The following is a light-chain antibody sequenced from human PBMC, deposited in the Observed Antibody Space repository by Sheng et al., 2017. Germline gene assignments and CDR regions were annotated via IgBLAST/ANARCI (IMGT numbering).Light chain of an antibody. Sequence: DIQMTQSPSSLSASVGDRVTITCRASQSISNWLAWYQQKPGKAPKLLIYKASTLGGGVPSRFSGSGSGTEFTFTISCVQPDDFATYYCQQYNGYSRTFGRRGRRWKSN. J-gene: IGKJ1*01. CDR1: QSISNW. V-gene: IGKV1-5*03. CDR3: QQYNGYSRT. CDR2: KAS.